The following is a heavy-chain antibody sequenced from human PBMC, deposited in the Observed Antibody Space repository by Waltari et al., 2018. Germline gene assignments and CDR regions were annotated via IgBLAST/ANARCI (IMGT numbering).Heavy chain of an antibody. J-gene: IGHJ6*02. D-gene: IGHD1-1*01. CDR1: GFTFSDYA. CDR2: SSKSEDTT. V-gene: IGHV3-23*01. CDR3: ANELERKPYYYYGWDV. Sequence: EMHLLESGGSLAQPGESLRLSCAASGFTFSDYAMAWVSQAPGKGLEWVSTSSKSEDTTYYAESVKGRFTISRDNSKSTLFLQMNSLRADDTAIYYCANELERKPYYYYGWDVWGQGTTVTVSS.